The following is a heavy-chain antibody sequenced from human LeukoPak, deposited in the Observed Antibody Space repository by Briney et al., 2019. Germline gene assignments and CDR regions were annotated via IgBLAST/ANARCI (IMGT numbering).Heavy chain of an antibody. Sequence: SETLSLTCAVDGGSFSGYYWRWNRQPPGKGLEWIGEINHSGSTTYNPSLKSRVTISVDTSKNQFSLKLSSVTAADTAVYYCARGGRKYQLLYEIYYGMDVWGQGTTVTVSS. CDR1: GGSFSGYY. CDR2: INHSGST. J-gene: IGHJ6*02. D-gene: IGHD2-2*02. V-gene: IGHV4-34*01. CDR3: ARGGRKYQLLYEIYYGMDV.